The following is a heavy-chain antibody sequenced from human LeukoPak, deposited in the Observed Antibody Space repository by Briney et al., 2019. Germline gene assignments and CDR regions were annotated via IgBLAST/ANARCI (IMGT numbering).Heavy chain of an antibody. CDR3: ARGASAPNYDYVWGSYRWYYFDY. J-gene: IGHJ4*02. CDR1: GFIFHNYA. CDR2: ISSDGTLK. D-gene: IGHD3-16*02. V-gene: IGHV3-30*04. Sequence: GGSLRLSCAASGFIFHNYAMSWVRQAPGKGLEWVAVISSDGTLKYYADSVRGRFIISRDNSKNTLYLQMNSLRAEDTAVYYCARGASAPNYDYVWGSYRWYYFDYWGQGTLVTVSS.